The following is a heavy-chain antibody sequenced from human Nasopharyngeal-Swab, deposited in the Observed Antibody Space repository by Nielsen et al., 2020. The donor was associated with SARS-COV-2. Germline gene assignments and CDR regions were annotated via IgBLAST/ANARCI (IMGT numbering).Heavy chain of an antibody. Sequence: WIRQPPGKGLEWVAVIWYDGSSKYYADSVKGRFTISRDNSKNTLYLQMNSLRAEDTAVYYCARESSWPKGGFDYWGQGTLVTVSS. CDR2: IWYDGSSK. CDR3: ARESSWPKGGFDY. J-gene: IGHJ4*02. V-gene: IGHV3-33*01. D-gene: IGHD2-15*01.